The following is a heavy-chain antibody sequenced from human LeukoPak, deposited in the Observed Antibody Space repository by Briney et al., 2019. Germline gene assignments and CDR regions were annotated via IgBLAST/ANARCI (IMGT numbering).Heavy chain of an antibody. J-gene: IGHJ4*02. CDR2: IIPIFGTA. CDR3: AREGYSSGWYAY. V-gene: IGHV1-69*13. D-gene: IGHD6-19*01. Sequence: ASVKVSCKASGGTFSSYPISWVRQAPGQGREWMGGIIPIFGTANYAQKFQGRVTITADESTSTAYMELSSLRSEDTAVYYCAREGYSSGWYAYWGQGTLVTVSS. CDR1: GGTFSSYP.